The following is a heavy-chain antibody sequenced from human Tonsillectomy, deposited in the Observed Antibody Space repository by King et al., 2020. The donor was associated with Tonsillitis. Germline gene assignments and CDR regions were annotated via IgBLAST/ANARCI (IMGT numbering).Heavy chain of an antibody. CDR3: ARHSSGWYALEY. CDR1: DGSISSRNYC. D-gene: IGHD6-19*01. J-gene: IGHJ4*02. CDR2: IYYSGTT. V-gene: IGHV4-39*01. Sequence: QLQLQESGPGLVKPSETLSLTCLVSDGSISSRNYCWAWIRQSPGKVLEWIGSIYYSGTTYYNPSLESRVTISVDTSRHQFSLKLSSVTAEDTAVYFCARHSSGWYALEYWGQGILVTVSS.